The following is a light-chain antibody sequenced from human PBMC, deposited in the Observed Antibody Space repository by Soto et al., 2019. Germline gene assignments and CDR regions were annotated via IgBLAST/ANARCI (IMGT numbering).Light chain of an antibody. CDR1: QSVSSY. CDR3: HQRSNRLPWK. J-gene: IGKJ1*01. CDR2: DAT. Sequence: EIVWTQSPATLSLSPGERATLSCRASQSVSSYLAWYQQKPGQAPRLLIYDATNRTTGIAARFSGSGSGTDDTLSISSLEPEDVAVYYCHQRSNRLPWKFGHGTKVEIK. V-gene: IGKV3-11*01.